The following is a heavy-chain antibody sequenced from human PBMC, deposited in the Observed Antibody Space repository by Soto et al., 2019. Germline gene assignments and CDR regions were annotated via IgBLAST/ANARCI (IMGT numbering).Heavy chain of an antibody. Sequence: EVQLVESGGGLVQPGGSLRLSCAGSGFTFGADCMSWVRQAPGKGLEWVANINRGGYDRYYVDSVKGRFTISRDNAKNSLYLQMNSLRAEDTAVYYCTRDLDTSGSAPISEYWGQGTLVTVSS. V-gene: IGHV3-7*03. J-gene: IGHJ4*02. CDR2: INRGGYDR. CDR1: GFTFGADC. CDR3: TRDLDTSGSAPISEY. D-gene: IGHD3-22*01.